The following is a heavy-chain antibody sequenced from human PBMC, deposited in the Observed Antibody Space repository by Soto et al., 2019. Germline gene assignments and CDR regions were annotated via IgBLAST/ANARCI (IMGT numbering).Heavy chain of an antibody. J-gene: IGHJ4*02. Sequence: QVQLQESGPGLVKPSGTLSLTRAVSGDSITSSNWWSWVRQAPGKGLEWIGEIYHSGATTYNPSLKSRATISVDPSNIHFSLKLTSVTAADTAVYFCARDLGTGTDYWGRGTLVTVAS. CDR3: ARDLGTGTDY. CDR1: GDSITSSNW. CDR2: IYHSGAT. D-gene: IGHD1-1*01. V-gene: IGHV4-4*02.